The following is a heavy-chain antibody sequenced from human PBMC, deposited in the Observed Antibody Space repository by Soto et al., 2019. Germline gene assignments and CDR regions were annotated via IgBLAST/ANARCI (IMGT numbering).Heavy chain of an antibody. J-gene: IGHJ4*02. Sequence: QVHLVQSGAEVEKPGASVKVSCKASGYTFTDYGISWVRQAPGQGLQWMGWITAFNGNTKYAQKLQGRVTMTTDTSTSTAYMELRSLASDDTAVYYCARISQSDFWSGYYYFFDYWGQGTLVTVSS. CDR2: ITAFNGNT. V-gene: IGHV1-18*01. CDR3: ARISQSDFWSGYYYFFDY. CDR1: GYTFTDYG. D-gene: IGHD3-3*01.